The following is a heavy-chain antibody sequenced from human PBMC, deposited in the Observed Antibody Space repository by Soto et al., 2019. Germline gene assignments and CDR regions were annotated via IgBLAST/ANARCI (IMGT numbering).Heavy chain of an antibody. CDR3: AKGHSSSWKTPLSFDY. CDR1: GFTFSSYA. J-gene: IGHJ4*02. D-gene: IGHD6-13*01. V-gene: IGHV3-23*01. CDR2: ISGSGGST. Sequence: EVQLLESGGGLVQPGGSLRLSCAASGFTFSSYAMSWVRQAPGKGLEWVSAISGSGGSTYYADSVKGRFTISRDNSKNTLYLQMNSLRAEDTAVYYCAKGHSSSWKTPLSFDYWGQGTLFTVSS.